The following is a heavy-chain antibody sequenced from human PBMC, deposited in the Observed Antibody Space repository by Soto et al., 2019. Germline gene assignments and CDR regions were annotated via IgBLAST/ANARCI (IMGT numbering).Heavy chain of an antibody. J-gene: IGHJ6*01. D-gene: IGHD6-13*01. V-gene: IGHV5-51*01. CDR2: IYPGDSDT. CDR3: VSQWGRAAGATADYFYGM. Sequence: GESQTISCKASGHKFNTYWIGWVRQMPGKGLEWMGIIYPGDSDTKYSPSVQGQVIISADKSISTSYLQWSSLKASESAMYYCVSQWGRAAGATADYFYGM. CDR1: GHKFNTYW.